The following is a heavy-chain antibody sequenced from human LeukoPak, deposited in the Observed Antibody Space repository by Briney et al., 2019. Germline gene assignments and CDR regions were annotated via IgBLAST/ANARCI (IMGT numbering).Heavy chain of an antibody. CDR2: ISYDGSNK. Sequence: GGSLRLSCAASGFTFSSYGMHWVRQAPGKGLEWVAVISYDGSNKYYADSVKGRFTISRDNAKNSLYLQMNSLRAEDTAVYYCARAFDYWGQGTLVTVSS. V-gene: IGHV3-30*03. CDR3: ARAFDY. CDR1: GFTFSSYG. J-gene: IGHJ4*02.